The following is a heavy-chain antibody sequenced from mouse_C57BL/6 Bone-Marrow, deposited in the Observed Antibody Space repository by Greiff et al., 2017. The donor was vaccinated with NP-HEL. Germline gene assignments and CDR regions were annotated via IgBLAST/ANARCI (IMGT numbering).Heavy chain of an antibody. CDR2: IWRGGST. Sequence: QVQLQQSGPGLVQPSQSLSITCTVSGFSLTSYGVHWVRQSPGKGLEWLGVIWRGGSTDYNAAFMSRLSITKDNSKSHVLFKMNSLQADDTAIYYCAKNGYYPYWYFDVWGTGTTVTVSS. D-gene: IGHD2-3*01. CDR1: GFSLTSYG. J-gene: IGHJ1*03. V-gene: IGHV2-5*01. CDR3: AKNGYYPYWYFDV.